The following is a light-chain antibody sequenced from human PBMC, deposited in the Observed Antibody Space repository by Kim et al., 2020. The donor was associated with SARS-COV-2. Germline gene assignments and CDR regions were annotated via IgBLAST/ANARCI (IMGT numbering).Light chain of an antibody. V-gene: IGLV4-60*03. Sequence: SVKPTYPLRSWHSNYFITWHQQQPGKAPRFFMKVEGSGGYNKGGGVPDRFSGSRSGADRYLIISNLHSEDEADYYCETWDSNIQVFGGGTQLTVL. CDR2: VEGSGGY. J-gene: IGLJ3*02. CDR1: SWHSNYF. CDR3: ETWDSNIQV.